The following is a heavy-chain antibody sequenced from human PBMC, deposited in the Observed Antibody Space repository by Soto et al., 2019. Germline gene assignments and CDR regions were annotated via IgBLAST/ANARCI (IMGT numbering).Heavy chain of an antibody. Sequence: ASVKVSCKASGYTFTSYGISWARQAPGQGLEWMGWISAYNGNTNYAQKLQGRVTMTTDTSTSTAYMELRSLRSDDTAVYYCARVSKWLVPYYMDVWGKGTTDPVSS. D-gene: IGHD6-19*01. CDR1: GYTFTSYG. CDR3: ARVSKWLVPYYMDV. J-gene: IGHJ6*03. V-gene: IGHV1-18*01. CDR2: ISAYNGNT.